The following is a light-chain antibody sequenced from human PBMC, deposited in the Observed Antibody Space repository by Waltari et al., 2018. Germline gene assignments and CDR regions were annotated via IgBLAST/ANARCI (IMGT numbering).Light chain of an antibody. CDR2: EGV. V-gene: IGLV2-23*03. CDR1: AIGSSGL. J-gene: IGLJ2*01. Sequence: QSVLTQPASVSGSPGQSITLSCSGIAIGSSGLFCWFQQYPGGAPNLLIFEGVGRPPGISHRFTGSKSGNTASLTISGLQTEDEADYFCSAYANATTVFGGGTKVTVL. CDR3: SAYANATTV.